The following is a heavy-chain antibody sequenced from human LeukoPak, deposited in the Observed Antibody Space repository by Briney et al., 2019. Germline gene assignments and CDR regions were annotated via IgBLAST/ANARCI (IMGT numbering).Heavy chain of an antibody. CDR2: ISSSGSTI. CDR1: GFTFSDYY. V-gene: IGHV3-11*01. D-gene: IGHD3-22*01. Sequence: GGSLRLSCAASGFTFSDYYMSWIRQAPGEGLEWVSYISSSGSTIYYADSVKGRFTISRDNAKNSLYLQMNSLRAEDTAVYYCARRPYYYDSSGQVDYWGQGTLVTVSS. J-gene: IGHJ4*02. CDR3: ARRPYYYDSSGQVDY.